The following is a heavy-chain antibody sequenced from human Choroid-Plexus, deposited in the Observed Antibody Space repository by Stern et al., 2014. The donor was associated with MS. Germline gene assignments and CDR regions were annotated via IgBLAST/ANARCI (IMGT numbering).Heavy chain of an antibody. CDR2: IYYSGST. Sequence: QVQLVESGPGLVKPSQPLSLTCTVSGGSISSGGYHWSWIRQHPGKGLEXIGYIYYSGSTYYNPSLKSRVSISVDTSKNQFSLKLSSVTAADTAVYYCARGPPDYYDSSGYYTYWGQGTLVTVSS. D-gene: IGHD3-22*01. V-gene: IGHV4-31*03. CDR1: GGSISSGGYH. J-gene: IGHJ4*02. CDR3: ARGPPDYYDSSGYYTY.